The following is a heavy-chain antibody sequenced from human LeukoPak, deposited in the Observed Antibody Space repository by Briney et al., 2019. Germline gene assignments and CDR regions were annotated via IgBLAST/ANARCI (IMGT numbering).Heavy chain of an antibody. Sequence: GGSLRLSCAASGFTFSSYGMHWVRQAPGKGLEWVAVIWYDGSNKYYADSVKGRFTISRDNSKNTLYLQMNSLRAEDTAVYYCARDSTGIQLWSQEFDYWGQGTLVTVSS. CDR1: GFTFSSYG. CDR2: IWYDGSNK. D-gene: IGHD5-18*01. V-gene: IGHV3-33*01. CDR3: ARDSTGIQLWSQEFDY. J-gene: IGHJ4*02.